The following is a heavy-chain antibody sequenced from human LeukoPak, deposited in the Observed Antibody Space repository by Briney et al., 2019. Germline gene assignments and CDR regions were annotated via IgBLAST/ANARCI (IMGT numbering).Heavy chain of an antibody. CDR1: GFTFSNFA. J-gene: IGHJ5*02. Sequence: PGGSLRLSCAASGFTFSNFAMMWVRQAPGTGLQWVTPITGYGATFYADSVRGRFTIFRDTSMTTLFLQMNSLGAEDTAVYYCVKGAAAGKVDWFDPWGQGTLVTVSS. D-gene: IGHD6-13*01. V-gene: IGHV3-23*01. CDR3: VKGAAAGKVDWFDP. CDR2: ITGYGAT.